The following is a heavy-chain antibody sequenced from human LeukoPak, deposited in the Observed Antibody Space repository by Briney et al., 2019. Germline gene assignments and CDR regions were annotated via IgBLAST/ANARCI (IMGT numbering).Heavy chain of an antibody. CDR1: GGSISSISFS. CDR3: ASGGSDTAMVPFDY. Sequence: SETLSLTCSVSGGSISSISFSWGWIRQPPGKGLEWIGNIDYSGTTQYNPSLKSRVAVSLDTSKNQFSLRLTSVTAADTAVYYCASGGSDTAMVPFDYWGQGTLVTVSS. V-gene: IGHV4-39*07. J-gene: IGHJ4*02. D-gene: IGHD5-18*01. CDR2: IDYSGTT.